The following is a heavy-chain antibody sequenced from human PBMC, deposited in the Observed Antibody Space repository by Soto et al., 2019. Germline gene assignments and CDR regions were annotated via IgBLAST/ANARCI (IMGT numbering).Heavy chain of an antibody. CDR1: VFTFSSYA. CDR3: AKAAGYSYGHSPDY. CDR2: ISGSGGST. D-gene: IGHD5-18*01. Sequence: PGWSLRLSCASSVFTFSSYAMSWVRQAPGKGLEWVSAISGSGGSTYYADSVKGRFTISRDNSKNTLYLQMNSLRAEDTAVYYCAKAAGYSYGHSPDYWGQGTLVTVSS. J-gene: IGHJ4*02. V-gene: IGHV3-23*01.